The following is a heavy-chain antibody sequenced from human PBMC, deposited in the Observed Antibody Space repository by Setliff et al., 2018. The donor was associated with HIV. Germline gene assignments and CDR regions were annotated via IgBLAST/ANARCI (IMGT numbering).Heavy chain of an antibody. J-gene: IGHJ6*03. Sequence: ASVKVSCKASGYTFTSYGISWVRQAPGQGLEWMGWISAYNGNTNYAQKFQGRVTMTTDTSTSTAYMELRSLRSDDTAVYYCARAEDTAMDDYYYMDVWGRGTTVTVSS. V-gene: IGHV1-18*01. D-gene: IGHD5-18*01. CDR3: ARAEDTAMDDYYYMDV. CDR2: ISAYNGNT. CDR1: GYTFTSYG.